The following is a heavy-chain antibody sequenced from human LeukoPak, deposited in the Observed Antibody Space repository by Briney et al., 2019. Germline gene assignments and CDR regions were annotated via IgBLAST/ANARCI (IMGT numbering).Heavy chain of an antibody. V-gene: IGHV3-21*01. D-gene: IGHD5-18*01. Sequence: GGSLRLSCAASGFTFSSYSMNWVRQAPGKGLEWVSSISSSSSYIYYADSVKGRFTISRDSAKNSLYLQMNSLRAEDTTVYYCARQPYSYGYFDYWGQGTLVTVSS. CDR3: ARQPYSYGYFDY. CDR2: ISSSSSYI. J-gene: IGHJ4*02. CDR1: GFTFSSYS.